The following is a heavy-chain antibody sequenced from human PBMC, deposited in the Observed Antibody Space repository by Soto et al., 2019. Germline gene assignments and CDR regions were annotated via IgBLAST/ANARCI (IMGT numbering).Heavy chain of an antibody. CDR1: GFTVSSNY. CDR2: IYSSGST. J-gene: IGHJ4*02. Sequence: GGSLRLSCAASGFTVSSNYMSWVRQAPGKGLEWVSLIYSSGSTSYADSVKGRFTISRDNSKNTLYLQMNSLRAEDTAVYYCATGPITMVRGLHFHYWGQGTLVPSPQ. D-gene: IGHD3-10*01. V-gene: IGHV3-66*01. CDR3: ATGPITMVRGLHFHY.